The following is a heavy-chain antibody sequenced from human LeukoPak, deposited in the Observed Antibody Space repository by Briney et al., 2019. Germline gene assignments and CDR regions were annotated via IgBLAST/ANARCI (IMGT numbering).Heavy chain of an antibody. CDR1: GFTFSDSA. Sequence: GGSLRLSCAASGFTFSDSAVHWVRQASGKGLEWVGRIRSKANNYATAYAASVKGRFTISRDDSKNTAYLQMNSLKTEDTAVYYCTRHQSRLGDAFDIWGQGTMVTVSS. CDR3: TRHQSRLGDAFDI. CDR2: IRSKANNYAT. V-gene: IGHV3-73*01. J-gene: IGHJ3*02.